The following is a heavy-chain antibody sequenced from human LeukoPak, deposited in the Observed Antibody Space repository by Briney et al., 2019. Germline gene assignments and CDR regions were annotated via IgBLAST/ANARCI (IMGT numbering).Heavy chain of an antibody. CDR1: GGTFSSYA. V-gene: IGHV1-69*05. D-gene: IGHD4-11*01. CDR2: IIPIFGTA. J-gene: IGHJ4*02. CDR3: ARAFFGDYSNYYFDY. Sequence: SVKVSCKASGGTFSSYAISWVRQAPGQGLEWMGGIIPIFGTANYTQKFQGRGTITTDESTSTAYMELSSLRSEDTAVYYCARAFFGDYSNYYFDYWGQGTLVTVSS.